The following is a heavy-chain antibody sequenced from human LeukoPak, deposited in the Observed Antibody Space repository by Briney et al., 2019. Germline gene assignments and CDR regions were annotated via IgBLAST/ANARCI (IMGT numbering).Heavy chain of an antibody. CDR1: GFTFDDYA. V-gene: IGHV3-9*01. J-gene: IGHJ3*02. Sequence: PGRSLRLSCAASGFTFDDYAMHWVRQAPGKGLEWVSGISWNSGSIGYADSVKGRFTISRDNAKNSLYLQMNSLRAEDTALYYCAKDKSTYYYDSSGYPDAFDIWGQGTMVTVSS. D-gene: IGHD3-22*01. CDR2: ISWNSGSI. CDR3: AKDKSTYYYDSSGYPDAFDI.